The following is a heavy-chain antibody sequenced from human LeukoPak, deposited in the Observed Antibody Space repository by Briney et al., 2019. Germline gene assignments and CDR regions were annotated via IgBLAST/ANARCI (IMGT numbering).Heavy chain of an antibody. D-gene: IGHD3-22*01. CDR3: AKDRSAYYDSSGYSD. CDR1: GFTFSSYG. V-gene: IGHV3-33*06. Sequence: GGSLRLSCAASGFTFSSYGMHWVRQAPGKGLEWVAVIWYDGSNKYYADSVKGRFTISRDNSKNTLYLQMNSLRAEDTAVYYCAKDRSAYYDSSGYSDWGQGTLVTVSS. CDR2: IWYDGSNK. J-gene: IGHJ4*02.